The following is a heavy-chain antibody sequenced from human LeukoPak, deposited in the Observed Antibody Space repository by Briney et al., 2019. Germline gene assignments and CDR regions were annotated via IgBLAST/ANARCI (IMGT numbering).Heavy chain of an antibody. D-gene: IGHD1-26*01. CDR3: ARDADNSGSYQFDY. V-gene: IGHV4-4*02. CDR2: IYYSGST. CDR1: GGAISNTNW. J-gene: IGHJ4*02. Sequence: SGTLSLTCGVSGGAISNTNWWNWVRQPPGKGLEWIGYIYYSGSTNYNPSLKSRVTISVDTSKNQFSLKLSSVTAADTAVYYCARDADNSGSYQFDYWGQGTLVTVSS.